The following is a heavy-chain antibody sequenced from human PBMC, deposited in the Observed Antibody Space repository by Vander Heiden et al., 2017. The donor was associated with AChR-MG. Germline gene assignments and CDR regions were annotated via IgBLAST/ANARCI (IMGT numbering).Heavy chain of an antibody. V-gene: IGHV4-34*01. J-gene: IGHJ4*02. CDR1: GWAFSGYY. D-gene: IGHD1-26*01. Sequence: QVQLQQWGAGLLKPSETLSLTCAVDGWAFSGYYWSWIRQPPGKGLGWIGEINHSGSTNYNPSLKSRVTISVDTSKNQCSLKRSSVTAADTAVYYCARVKVGARICDYGGQGTLVTVSS. CDR3: ARVKVGARICDY. CDR2: INHSGST.